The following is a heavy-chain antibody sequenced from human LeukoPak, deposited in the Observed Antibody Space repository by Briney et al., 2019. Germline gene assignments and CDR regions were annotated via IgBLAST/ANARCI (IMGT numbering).Heavy chain of an antibody. V-gene: IGHV1-18*01. J-gene: IGHJ5*02. Sequence: ASVKVSCKASGYTFTSYGISWVRQAPGQGLEWMGWISAYNGNTNYAQKLQGRVTMTTDTSTSTAYMELRSLRSDDTAVYYCARDYGDYGGFGWFDPWGQGTLVTVSS. CDR2: ISAYNGNT. D-gene: IGHD4-17*01. CDR1: GYTFTSYG. CDR3: ARDYGDYGGFGWFDP.